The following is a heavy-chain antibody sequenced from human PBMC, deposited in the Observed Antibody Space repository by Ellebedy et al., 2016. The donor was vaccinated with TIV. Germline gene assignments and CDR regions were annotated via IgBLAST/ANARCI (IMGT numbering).Heavy chain of an antibody. D-gene: IGHD2-2*01. Sequence: GESLKISCAASGFTFTSYWMHWVRQAPGKELVWVSRIKGDGSSAGYADYVKGRFTISRDNAKNTLYLQMNSLRAEDTAVYYCARGGLTAASDYWGQGTLVTVSS. CDR2: IKGDGSSA. CDR1: GFTFTSYW. CDR3: ARGGLTAASDY. J-gene: IGHJ4*02. V-gene: IGHV3-74*01.